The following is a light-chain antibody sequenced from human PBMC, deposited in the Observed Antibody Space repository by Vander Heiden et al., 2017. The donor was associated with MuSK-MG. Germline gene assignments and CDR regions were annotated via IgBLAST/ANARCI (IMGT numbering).Light chain of an antibody. V-gene: IGKV3-15*01. J-gene: IGKJ1*01. CDR2: GAS. Sequence: EIVMTQSPATLSVSPGERATLSCRASQSISSNLAWYQQKPGQAPSLLIYGASTRSTGILARFSGSGYGTEFTLTISSRQSEDFAVYYCQQNNNWPLWTFGQGTNMEIK. CDR1: QSISSN. CDR3: QQNNNWPLWT.